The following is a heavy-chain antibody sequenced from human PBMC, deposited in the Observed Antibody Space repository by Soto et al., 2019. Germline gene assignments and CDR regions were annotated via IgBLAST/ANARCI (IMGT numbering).Heavy chain of an antibody. J-gene: IGHJ4*02. D-gene: IGHD4-17*01. CDR3: AKDGVRRLRRGGVVIFDY. CDR1: GFTFSSYG. CDR2: ISYDGSNK. Sequence: QVQLVESGGGVVQPGRSLRLSCAASGFTFSSYGMHWVRQAPGKGLEWVAVISYDGSNKYYADSVKGRFTISRDNSKKPLYLQMNSLRAEDTAVYYCAKDGVRRLRRGGVVIFDYWGQGTLVTVSS. V-gene: IGHV3-30*18.